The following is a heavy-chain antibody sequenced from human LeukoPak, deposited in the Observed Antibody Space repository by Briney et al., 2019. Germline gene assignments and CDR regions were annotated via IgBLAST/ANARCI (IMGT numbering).Heavy chain of an antibody. D-gene: IGHD4-17*01. J-gene: IGHJ6*03. CDR1: GYTFINYG. Sequence: ASVKVSCKASGYTFINYGISWVRQAPGQGLEWMGWISAYNGNTNYAQKLQGRVTMTTDTSTSTAYMELRSLRSDDMAVYYCARQTVKYYYYMDVWGKGTTVTISS. CDR3: ARQTVKYYYYMDV. CDR2: ISAYNGNT. V-gene: IGHV1-18*03.